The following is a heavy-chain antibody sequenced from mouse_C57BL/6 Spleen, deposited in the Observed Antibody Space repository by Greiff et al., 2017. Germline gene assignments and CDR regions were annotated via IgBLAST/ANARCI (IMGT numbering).Heavy chain of an antibody. CDR1: GYAFSSSW. V-gene: IGHV1-82*01. CDR2: IYPGDGDT. CDR3: ARLPYYYGISYFDY. D-gene: IGHD1-1*01. Sequence: QVQLKESGPELVKPGASVKISCKASGYAFSSSWMNWVKQRPGKGLEWIGRIYPGDGDTNYNGKFKGKATLTADNSSSTTYMQLSSRTSDDSAVYFCARLPYYYGISYFDYWGQGTTLTVSS. J-gene: IGHJ2*01.